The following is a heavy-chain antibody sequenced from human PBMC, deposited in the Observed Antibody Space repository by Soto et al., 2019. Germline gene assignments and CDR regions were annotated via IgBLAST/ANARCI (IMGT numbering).Heavy chain of an antibody. D-gene: IGHD6-19*01. Sequence: QVQLVESGGGVVQPGRSLRLSCAASGFTFSSYGMHWDRQAPGKGLEWVAVISYDGSNKYYADSVKGRFTISRDNSKNTLYLQMNSLRAEDTAVYYCAKDISGCPGDYWGQGTLVTVSS. CDR2: ISYDGSNK. V-gene: IGHV3-30*18. CDR3: AKDISGCPGDY. J-gene: IGHJ4*02. CDR1: GFTFSSYG.